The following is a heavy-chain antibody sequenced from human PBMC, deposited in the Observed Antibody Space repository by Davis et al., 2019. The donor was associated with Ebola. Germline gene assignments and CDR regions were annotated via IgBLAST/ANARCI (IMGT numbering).Heavy chain of an antibody. V-gene: IGHV6-1*01. Sequence: HSQTLSLTCAISGDSVFSGGWNWIRQSPSRGLEWLGRTYYNSKWYNDYALSVKSRIAVNPDTSRNQFSLQLNSMTPEDTGRYYCARGWFRGSMDVWGEGTTVTVSS. D-gene: IGHD3-10*01. CDR3: ARGWFRGSMDV. J-gene: IGHJ6*04. CDR1: GDSVFSGG. CDR2: TYYNSKWYN.